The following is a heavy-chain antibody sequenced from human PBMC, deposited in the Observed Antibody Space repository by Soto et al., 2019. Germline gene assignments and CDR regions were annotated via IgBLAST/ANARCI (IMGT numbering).Heavy chain of an antibody. CDR2: IYYSGSTST. CDR1: GGSISNYY. Sequence: QLQESGPGLVKPSETLSLTCSVSGGSISNYYWSWIRQPPGKGLEWIGYIYYSGSTSTNYNPSLQSRVAMSVDSSKNQFSLRLTSMTAADTAIYYCAKYRHTDAEGYRLDFWGPGTLVTVSS. V-gene: IGHV4-59*01. D-gene: IGHD5-12*01. CDR3: AKYRHTDAEGYRLDF. J-gene: IGHJ4*02.